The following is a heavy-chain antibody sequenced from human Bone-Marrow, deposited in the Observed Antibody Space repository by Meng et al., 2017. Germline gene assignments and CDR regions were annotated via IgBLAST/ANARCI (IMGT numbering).Heavy chain of an antibody. CDR3: AREGIAAASLQD. CDR2: IIPIFGTA. D-gene: IGHD6-13*01. J-gene: IGHJ1*01. CDR1: GYTFPDYW. V-gene: IGHV1-69*01. Sequence: QVQLLQSGADVTKPGASVKVSCKASGYTFPDYWLHWVRRAPGQGLEWMGGIIPIFGTANYAQKFQGRVTITADESTSTAYMELSSLRSEDTAVYYCAREGIAAASLQDWGQGTLVTVSS.